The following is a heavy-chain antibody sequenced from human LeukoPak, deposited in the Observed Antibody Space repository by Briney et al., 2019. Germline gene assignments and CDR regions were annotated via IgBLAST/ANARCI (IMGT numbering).Heavy chain of an antibody. CDR1: GGSFSGYY. J-gene: IGHJ5*02. CDR3: ARGGGWSRGWFDP. V-gene: IGHV4-34*01. D-gene: IGHD6-19*01. Sequence: KASETLSLTCAVYGGSFSGYYWSWIRQPPGKGLEWIGEINHSGSTNYNPSLKSRVTISVDTSKNQFSLKLSSVTAADTAVYYCARGGGWSRGWFDPWGQGTLVTVSS. CDR2: INHSGST.